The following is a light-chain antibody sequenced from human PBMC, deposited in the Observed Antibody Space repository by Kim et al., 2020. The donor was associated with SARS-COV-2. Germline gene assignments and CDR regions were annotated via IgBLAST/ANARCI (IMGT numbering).Light chain of an antibody. CDR3: QVWDSRTVV. Sequence: VALGQTATIPCGGNNIENKNVNWYHQRPGQAPVLVMYRDKKRPSGIPERLSGSNSGNMATLTISRVEAGDEGDYYCQVWDSRTVVFGGGTQLTVL. CDR2: RDK. V-gene: IGLV3-9*01. CDR1: NIENKN. J-gene: IGLJ2*01.